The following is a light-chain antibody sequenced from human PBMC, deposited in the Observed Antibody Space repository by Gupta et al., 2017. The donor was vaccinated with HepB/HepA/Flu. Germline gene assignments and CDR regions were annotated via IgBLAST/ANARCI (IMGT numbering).Light chain of an antibody. CDR3: QQDYSYRT. Sequence: DIQMTQSPSNMSASVGDRVTITCRASQSIDNYLAWYQQKPGKAPNLLIYKASSLESGVPSRFRGSGSGTEFTLTITRLQPDDFATYYCQQDYSYRTFGQGTKVEIK. CDR1: QSIDNY. V-gene: IGKV1-5*03. CDR2: KAS. J-gene: IGKJ1*01.